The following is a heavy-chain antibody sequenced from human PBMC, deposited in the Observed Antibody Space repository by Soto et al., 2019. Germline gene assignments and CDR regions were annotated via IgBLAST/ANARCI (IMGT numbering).Heavy chain of an antibody. J-gene: IGHJ6*02. CDR1: GGTFSSYA. CDR2: IIPIFGTA. D-gene: IGHD3-10*02. CDR3: ARARHCSGCYFFSGSDYYYYGMDV. V-gene: IGHV1-69*13. Sequence: ASVKVSCKASGGTFSSYAISWVRQAPGQGLEWMGGIIPIFGTANYAQKFQGRVTITADESTSTAYMELSSLRSEDTAVYYCARARHCSGCYFFSGSDYYYYGMDVWGQGTTVTVSS.